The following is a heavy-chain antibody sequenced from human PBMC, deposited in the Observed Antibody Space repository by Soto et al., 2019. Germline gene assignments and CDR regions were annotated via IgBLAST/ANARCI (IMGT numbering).Heavy chain of an antibody. D-gene: IGHD1-26*01. CDR1: GFIFENFG. Sequence: EESLRLSCAASGFIFENFGMSWVRQAPGKGLKWISSISGSGFKKYYADSVKGRFTISRDNSKSTVYLELNNLSAEDTAVYHCAKNQGVELVPLATVDWFDPWGQGSVVTVSS. CDR2: ISGSGFKK. J-gene: IGHJ5*02. V-gene: IGHV3-23*01. CDR3: AKNQGVELVPLATVDWFDP.